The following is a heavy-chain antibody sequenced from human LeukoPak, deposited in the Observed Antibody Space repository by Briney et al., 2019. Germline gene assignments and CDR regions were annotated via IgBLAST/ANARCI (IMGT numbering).Heavy chain of an antibody. J-gene: IGHJ4*02. CDR3: ARHARRAAAGTTMDY. Sequence: SETLSLTCTVSGGSISSYYWGWIRQPPGKGLEWIGYIYYSGSTNYNPSLKSRVTISVDTSKNQFSLKLSSVTAADTAVYYCARHARRAAAGTTMDYWGQGTLVTVSS. D-gene: IGHD6-13*01. CDR2: IYYSGST. CDR1: GGSISSYY. V-gene: IGHV4-59*08.